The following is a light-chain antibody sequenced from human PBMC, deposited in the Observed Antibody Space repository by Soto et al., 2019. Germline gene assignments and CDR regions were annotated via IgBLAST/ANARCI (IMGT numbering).Light chain of an antibody. J-gene: IGKJ4*01. V-gene: IGKV3-15*01. CDR3: QHYNSWPLS. Sequence: EIVMAQSPATLSVSPVERATLSCRASQTVSSNLAWYQQQPGQAPRLLIYGVSTRATGVPARFTGSGPGTELPLTISSLQSEDFAVYYCQHYNSWPLSLGGGTTVEIK. CDR1: QTVSSN. CDR2: GVS.